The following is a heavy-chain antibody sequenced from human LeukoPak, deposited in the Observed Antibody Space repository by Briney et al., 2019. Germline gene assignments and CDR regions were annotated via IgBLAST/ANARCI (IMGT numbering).Heavy chain of an antibody. J-gene: IGHJ4*02. CDR2: INPNSGGT. CDR3: ARRGYCSSTSCSPFDY. Sequence: GASVKVSCKASGYTFTGYYMHWVRQAPGQGLEWMGWINPNSGGTNYAQKFQGRVTMTRDTSISTAYMELSRLRSDDTAVYYCARRGYCSSTSCSPFDYWGQGTLVTVSS. D-gene: IGHD2-2*01. V-gene: IGHV1-2*02. CDR1: GYTFTGYY.